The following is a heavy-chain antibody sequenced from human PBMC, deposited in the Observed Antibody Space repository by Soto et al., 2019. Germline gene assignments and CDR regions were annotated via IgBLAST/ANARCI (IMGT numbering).Heavy chain of an antibody. D-gene: IGHD2-21*01. CDR3: ARGDYGYFDL. J-gene: IGHJ2*01. V-gene: IGHV3-72*01. CDR2: TRNKANSYTT. Sequence: EVQLVESGGGFVQPGGSLRLSCAASGFTFSDHYMDWVRQAPGKGLEWVGRTRNKANSYTTEYAASVKGRFTISRDDSKNSLYLQMNSLKTEDTAVYYCARGDYGYFDLWGRGTLVTVSS. CDR1: GFTFSDHY.